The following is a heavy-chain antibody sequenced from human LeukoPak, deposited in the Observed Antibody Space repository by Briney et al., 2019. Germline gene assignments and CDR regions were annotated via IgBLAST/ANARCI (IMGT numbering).Heavy chain of an antibody. CDR1: GFTFSSYS. V-gene: IGHV3-21*01. J-gene: IGHJ4*02. Sequence: GGSLRLSCAVSGFTFSSYSMNWVRQAPGKGLEWVSSIGSSGYYTFYADSVEGRFTISRDNAKNSLYLRMNSLRAEDTAVYYCTSSYYDTSGFSRAFDSWGQGTLVTVSS. CDR2: IGSSGYYT. D-gene: IGHD3-22*01. CDR3: TSSYYDTSGFSRAFDS.